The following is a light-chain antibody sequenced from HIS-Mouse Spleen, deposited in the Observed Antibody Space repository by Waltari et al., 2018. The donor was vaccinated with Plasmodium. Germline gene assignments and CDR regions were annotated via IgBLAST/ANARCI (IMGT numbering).Light chain of an antibody. CDR3: QQSYSTWT. CDR2: GAS. J-gene: IGKJ1*01. Sequence: EIVMTQSPATLSVSPGERATLSGRASQSVSSNLAWYQQKPGQAPRLLIYGASTRATGIPARFSGSGSGTEFTLTISSLQPEDFATYYCQQSYSTWTFGQGTKVEIK. CDR1: QSVSSN. V-gene: IGKV3-15*01.